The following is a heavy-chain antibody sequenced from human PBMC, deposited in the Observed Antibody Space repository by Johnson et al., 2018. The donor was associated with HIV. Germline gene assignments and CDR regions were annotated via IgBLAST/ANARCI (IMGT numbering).Heavy chain of an antibody. CDR1: GFTFSSYG. Sequence: QVQLVESGGGVVQPGRSLRLSCAASGFTFSSYGMHWVRQAPGKGLEWVAVISYDGSNKYYADSVKGRFTISRDNAKNSLYLQMNSLRAEDTAVYYCARVTGPFDIWGQGTMVTVSS. V-gene: IGHV3-30*03. D-gene: IGHD4-11*01. CDR2: ISYDGSNK. CDR3: ARVTGPFDI. J-gene: IGHJ3*02.